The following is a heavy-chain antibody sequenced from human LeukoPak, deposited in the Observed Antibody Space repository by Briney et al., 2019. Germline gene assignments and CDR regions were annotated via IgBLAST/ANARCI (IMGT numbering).Heavy chain of an antibody. V-gene: IGHV4-38-2*01. D-gene: IGHD4-17*01. CDR1: GYAISSGDY. J-gene: IGHJ5*01. Sequence: SETLSLTCAVSGYAISSGDYWGWIRPPAGGGLEWVVSCSLSGPTLYNASVKSRVTISVDTSNNHLSLKLTSVTAADTAVYYCARYYGDYYNWFDSWGQGALVIVSS. CDR2: CSLSGPT. CDR3: ARYYGDYYNWFDS.